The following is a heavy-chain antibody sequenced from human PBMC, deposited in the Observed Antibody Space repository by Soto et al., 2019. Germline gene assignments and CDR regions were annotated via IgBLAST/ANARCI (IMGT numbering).Heavy chain of an antibody. D-gene: IGHD2-2*01. J-gene: IGHJ5*02. CDR3: TPERVVLVAAAIWVRVEP. CDR1: GFTFSNAW. Sequence: EVQLVESGGGLVKPGGSLRLSCAASGFTFSNAWMKWVRQAPGKGLEWVGRIKSKTDGGTTDYAATVKGRFTISRDDVINTLYRLMKSLITEDTAVYYWTPERVVLVAAAIWVRVEPWGYGSMVTVSS. CDR2: IKSKTDGGTT. V-gene: IGHV3-15*07.